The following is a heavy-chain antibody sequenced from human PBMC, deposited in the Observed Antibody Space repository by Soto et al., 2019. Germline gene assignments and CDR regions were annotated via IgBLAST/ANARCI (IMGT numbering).Heavy chain of an antibody. CDR1: GFTFSHYA. V-gene: IGHV3-30*18. J-gene: IGHJ4*02. D-gene: IGHD1-26*01. Sequence: QVQLVESGGGVVQPGRSLRLSCAASGFTFSHYAMHWVRQAPGKGLEWVALMSYDGSNEYYADSVKGRFTISRDNSKNTPHLQMNSLRAEDTAVYYCAKDGSHNFDYWGQGTLVTVSS. CDR2: MSYDGSNE. CDR3: AKDGSHNFDY.